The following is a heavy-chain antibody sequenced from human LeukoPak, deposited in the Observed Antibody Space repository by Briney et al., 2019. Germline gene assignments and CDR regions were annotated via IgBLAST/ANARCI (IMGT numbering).Heavy chain of an antibody. CDR2: IYTSGST. Sequence: SQTLSLTCTVSGGSISSGSYYWSWIRQPAGKGLEWIGRIYTSGSTNYNPSLKSRVTISVDTSKNQFSLKLSSVTAADTAVYYCARQYLGSYYIDGYFDYWGQGTLVTVSS. CDR1: GGSISSGSYY. D-gene: IGHD3-10*01. J-gene: IGHJ4*02. V-gene: IGHV4-61*02. CDR3: ARQYLGSYYIDGYFDY.